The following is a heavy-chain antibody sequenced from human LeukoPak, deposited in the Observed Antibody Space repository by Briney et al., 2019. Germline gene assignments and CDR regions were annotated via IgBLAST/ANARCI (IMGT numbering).Heavy chain of an antibody. CDR1: GYTFTSYG. V-gene: IGHV1-18*01. J-gene: IGHJ4*02. CDR3: ASGIAVAGPFDY. CDR2: ISAYNGNT. D-gene: IGHD6-19*01. Sequence: ASDKVSCKASGYTFTSYGISWVRQAPGQGLEWMGWISAYNGNTNYAQKLQGRVTMTTDTSTSTAYMELRSLRSDDTAVYYCASGIAVAGPFDYWGQGTLVTVSS.